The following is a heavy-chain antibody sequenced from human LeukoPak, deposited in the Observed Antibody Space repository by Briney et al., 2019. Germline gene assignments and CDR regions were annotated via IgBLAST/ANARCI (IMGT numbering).Heavy chain of an antibody. V-gene: IGHV4-39*07. J-gene: IGHJ6*03. CDR2: INHSGST. CDR3: CTSVAYCGGDCYFFYYYYYMDV. Sequence: SETLSLTCTVSGGSISSSSYYWSWIRQPPGKGLEWIGEINHSGSTNYNPSLKSRVTISVDTSKNQFSLKLSSVTAADTAVYYCCTSVAYCGGDCYFFYYYYYMDVWGKGTTVTVSS. CDR1: GGSISSSSYY. D-gene: IGHD2-21*02.